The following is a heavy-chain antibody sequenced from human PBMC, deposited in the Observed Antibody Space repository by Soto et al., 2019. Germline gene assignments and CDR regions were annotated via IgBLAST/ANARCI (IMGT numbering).Heavy chain of an antibody. D-gene: IGHD2-15*01. CDR1: AGSISSGDYY. V-gene: IGHV4-31*03. J-gene: IGHJ6*02. CDR3: ARVSYSRYPRYYYYGMDV. Sequence: QVQLQESGPGLVKPSQTLSLTCTVSAGSISSGDYYWSWIRQHPGKGLEWIGHIYYSGSTYYNPYLKSRVTISVDTSKNQFSLKLSSVTAADTAVYYCARVSYSRYPRYYYYGMDVWGQGTTVTVSS. CDR2: IYYSGST.